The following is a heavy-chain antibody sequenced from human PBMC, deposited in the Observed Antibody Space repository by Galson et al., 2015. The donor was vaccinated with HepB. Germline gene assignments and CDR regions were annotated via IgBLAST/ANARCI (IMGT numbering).Heavy chain of an antibody. D-gene: IGHD3-22*01. CDR2: ISNSGITV. CDR3: TRSGYYSESAFDI. CDR1: GFTFSDYY. Sequence: SLRLSCAASGFTFSDYYMTWIRQAPGKGLEWVTYISNSGITVYNADSVKGRFTISRDNAKNSLYLQMNSLRAEDTAVYYCTRSGYYSESAFDIWGQETMVTVSS. J-gene: IGHJ3*02. V-gene: IGHV3-11*01.